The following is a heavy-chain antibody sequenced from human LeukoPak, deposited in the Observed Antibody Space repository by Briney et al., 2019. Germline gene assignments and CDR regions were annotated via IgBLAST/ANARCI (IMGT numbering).Heavy chain of an antibody. CDR1: GYSFTSYW. D-gene: IGHD2-2*01. J-gene: IGHJ5*02. Sequence: GESLKISCKGSGYSFTSYWIGWVRQMPGKGLEWMGIIYPGDSDTRYSPSFQGQVTISADKSISTAYLQWSSLKASDTATYYCARQPKYCSSTSCSNWFDPWGQGTLVTVSS. V-gene: IGHV5-51*01. CDR2: IYPGDSDT. CDR3: ARQPKYCSSTSCSNWFDP.